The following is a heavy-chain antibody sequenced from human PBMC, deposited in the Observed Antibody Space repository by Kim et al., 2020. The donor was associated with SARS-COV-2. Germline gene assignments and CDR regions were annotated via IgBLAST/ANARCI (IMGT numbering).Heavy chain of an antibody. Sequence: HSTDYGKSPFTCSRDNSKNTLYLQMNSLKTEETAVYLCAGRNTQNWSHDYWGQGTLVTVSS. V-gene: IGHV3-53*01. J-gene: IGHJ4*02. D-gene: IGHD1-1*01. CDR3: AGRNTQNWSHDY.